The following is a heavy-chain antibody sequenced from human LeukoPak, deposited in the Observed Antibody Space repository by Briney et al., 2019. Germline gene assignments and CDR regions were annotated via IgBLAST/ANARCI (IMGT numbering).Heavy chain of an antibody. CDR2: FDPEDGET. CDR1: GYTLTELS. V-gene: IGHV1-24*01. J-gene: IGHJ4*02. Sequence: ASVKVSCKVSGYTLTELSMHWVRQAPGKGLEWMGGFDPEDGETIYAQKFQGRVTMTGDTSTDTAYMELSSLRSEDTAVYYCATVANTAMALNWGQGTLVTVSS. D-gene: IGHD5-18*01. CDR3: ATVANTAMALN.